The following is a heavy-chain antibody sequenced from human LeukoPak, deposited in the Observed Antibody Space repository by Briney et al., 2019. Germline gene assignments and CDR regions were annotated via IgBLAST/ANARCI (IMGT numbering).Heavy chain of an antibody. D-gene: IGHD3-22*01. CDR3: ARASDDSSGYYYLPTVY. CDR2: IYPSGCT. J-gene: IGHJ4*02. CDR1: GGSISSGSYY. Sequence: TLSLTCTVSGGSISSGSYYWSWIRHPAGKGLEWIGRIYPSGCTNYNPSLKSRVTMSVDTSNNQFSLKLSSVTAADTAGYYCARASDDSSGYYYLPTVYWGQGTLVSVSS. V-gene: IGHV4-61*02.